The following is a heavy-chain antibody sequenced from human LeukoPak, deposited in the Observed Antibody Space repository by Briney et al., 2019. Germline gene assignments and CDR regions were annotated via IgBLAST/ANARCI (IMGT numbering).Heavy chain of an antibody. Sequence: ASVNVSCTASGYSFTNFAINWVRQAPGQGPEWMGWINTITGNPTYAQGFTGRFVFSLDTSVSTAYLQISSLEAEDTAVYYCTRDQDFRCGRYRRDFDYWGQGTLVTVSP. D-gene: IGHD3-3*01. J-gene: IGHJ4*02. CDR2: INTITGNP. V-gene: IGHV7-4-1*02. CDR3: TRDQDFRCGRYRRDFDY. CDR1: GYSFTNFA.